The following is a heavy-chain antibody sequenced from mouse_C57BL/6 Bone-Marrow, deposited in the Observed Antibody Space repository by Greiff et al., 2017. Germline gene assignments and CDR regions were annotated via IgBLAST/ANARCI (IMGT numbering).Heavy chain of an antibody. D-gene: IGHD1-1*01. CDR1: GFNIKDDY. CDR3: TTSGSGD. V-gene: IGHV14-4*01. J-gene: IGHJ2*01. Sequence: VHVKQSGAELVRPGASVKLSCTASGFNIKDDYMHWVKQRPEQGLEWIGWIDPENGDNEYDPKFQGKATLTADTSSNSAYLQLSSLTSEDIAVCYCTTSGSGDWGQGTTLTVSS. CDR2: IDPENGDN.